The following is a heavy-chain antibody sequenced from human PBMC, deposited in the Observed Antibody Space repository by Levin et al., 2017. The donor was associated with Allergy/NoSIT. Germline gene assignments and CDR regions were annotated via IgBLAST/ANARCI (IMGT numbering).Heavy chain of an antibody. Sequence: AGGSLRLSCAASGFTFATYWMSWVRQAPGRGLEWVANIKQDGTQKNYLDSVKGRFTISIDNGKNSLYLQMNSLTAEDTAVYYCARVRQWLVFDSWGQGTLVTVSS. D-gene: IGHD6-19*01. V-gene: IGHV3-7*04. CDR1: GFTFATYW. J-gene: IGHJ5*01. CDR3: ARVRQWLVFDS. CDR2: IKQDGTQK.